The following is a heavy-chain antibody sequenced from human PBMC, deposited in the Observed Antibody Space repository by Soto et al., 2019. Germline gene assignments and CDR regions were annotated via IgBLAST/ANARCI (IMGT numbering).Heavy chain of an antibody. CDR3: ARGWGRIFDY. D-gene: IGHD7-27*01. Sequence: QVQLQQWGAGRLKPSETLSLTCAVYGGSFSGYYWGWIRQPPGKGLEWIGEINHSGSTNYNPSLKSRVTISEDTSKNQFSLKLSSVTAADTAVYYCARGWGRIFDYWGQGTLVTVSS. CDR1: GGSFSGYY. V-gene: IGHV4-34*01. CDR2: INHSGST. J-gene: IGHJ4*02.